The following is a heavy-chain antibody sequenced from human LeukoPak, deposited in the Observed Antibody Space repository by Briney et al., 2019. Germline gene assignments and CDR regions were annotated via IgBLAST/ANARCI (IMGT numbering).Heavy chain of an antibody. CDR2: ISWNSGSI. J-gene: IGHJ4*02. V-gene: IGHV3-9*01. Sequence: PGGSLRLSCAASGFTFDDYAMHWVRQAPGKGLEWVSGISWNSGSIGYADSVKGRFTISRDNAKNSLYLQMNSLRAEDTALYYCAKGGTHFDYWGQGTLVTVSS. CDR3: AKGGTHFDY. CDR1: GFTFDDYA.